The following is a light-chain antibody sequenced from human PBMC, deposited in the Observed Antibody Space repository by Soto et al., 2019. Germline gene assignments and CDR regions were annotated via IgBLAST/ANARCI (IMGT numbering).Light chain of an antibody. V-gene: IGLV2-8*01. CDR2: EVS. J-gene: IGLJ2*01. Sequence: QSVLTQPPSASGSPGQSVTISCTGTSSDVGGYDYVSWYQQHPGKAPKLMIYEVSKRPSGVPDRFSGSKSGNTASLTVSGLQAEDEADYYCSSYAGSNILVFGGGTKLPVL. CDR3: SSYAGSNILV. CDR1: SSDVGGYDY.